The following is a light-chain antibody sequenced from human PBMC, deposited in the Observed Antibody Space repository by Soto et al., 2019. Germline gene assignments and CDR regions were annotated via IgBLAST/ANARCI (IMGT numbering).Light chain of an antibody. Sequence: QSVLTQPPSASATPGQRVSISCSGSSSNIGSNTVNWYQQLPGTAPKLLIYKSNQRPSGVPDRFSGSKSGTSASLPISGLQSEDEADYYCAAWDDSLNGRVFGGGTKLTVL. CDR2: KSN. J-gene: IGLJ3*02. CDR1: SSNIGSNT. V-gene: IGLV1-44*01. CDR3: AAWDDSLNGRV.